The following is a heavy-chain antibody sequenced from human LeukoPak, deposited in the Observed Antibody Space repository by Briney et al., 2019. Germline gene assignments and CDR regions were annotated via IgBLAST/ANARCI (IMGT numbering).Heavy chain of an antibody. J-gene: IGHJ4*02. Sequence: SETLSLTCTVSGGSIRSSSYYWGWIRQPPGKGLEWIGYIYYSGSTYYNPSLKSRVTISVDTSKNQFSLKLSSVTAADTAVYYCARLNGSGSYSIRGYFDYWGQGTLVTVSS. CDR2: IYYSGST. CDR1: GGSIRSSSYY. D-gene: IGHD3-10*01. V-gene: IGHV4-30-4*08. CDR3: ARLNGSGSYSIRGYFDY.